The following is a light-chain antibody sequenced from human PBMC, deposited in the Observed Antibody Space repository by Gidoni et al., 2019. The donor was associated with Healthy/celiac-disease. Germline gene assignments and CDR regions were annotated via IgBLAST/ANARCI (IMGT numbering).Light chain of an antibody. CDR2: TLS. Sequence: DIVMTQTPLSLPVTPGEPASISCRSSQSLLDSDDGNTYLDWYLQKPGQSPQLLIYTLSYLASGVPDKMFSGSGSGTDFTLKISRVEAEDVGVYYCMQRIEFPWTFGQGTKVEIK. V-gene: IGKV2-40*01. CDR1: QSLLDSDDGNTY. CDR3: MQRIEFPWT. J-gene: IGKJ1*01.